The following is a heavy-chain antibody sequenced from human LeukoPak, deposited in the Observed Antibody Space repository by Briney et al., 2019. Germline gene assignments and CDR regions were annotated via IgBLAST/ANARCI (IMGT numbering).Heavy chain of an antibody. CDR3: ARSTGYYAPFDP. Sequence: SETLSLTCTVSGGSISSYYWSWIRQPPGKGLEWIGYIYYSGSTNYNPSLKSRVTISVDTSKNQFSLKVISVTAADTAVYYCARSTGYYAPFDPWGQGTLVTVSS. J-gene: IGHJ5*02. CDR2: IYYSGST. D-gene: IGHD3-9*01. V-gene: IGHV4-59*01. CDR1: GGSISSYY.